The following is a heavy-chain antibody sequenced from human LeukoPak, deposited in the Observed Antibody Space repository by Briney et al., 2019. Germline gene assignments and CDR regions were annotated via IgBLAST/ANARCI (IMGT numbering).Heavy chain of an antibody. D-gene: IGHD3-10*01. CDR2: INPNSGGT. V-gene: IGHV1-2*02. J-gene: IGHJ4*02. Sequence: ASVKVSCKASGYTFSGFYIHWVRQAPGQGLEWMGWINPNSGGTNSAQKFQGRVTMTRDTSISTAYMELSRLRSDDTAVYYCATTLDNNYYGSGRDWGQGTLVTVSS. CDR1: GYTFSGFY. CDR3: ATTLDNNYYGSGRD.